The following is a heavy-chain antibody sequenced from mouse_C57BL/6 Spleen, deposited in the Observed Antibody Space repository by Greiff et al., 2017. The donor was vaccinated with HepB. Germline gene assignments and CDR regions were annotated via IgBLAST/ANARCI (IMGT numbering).Heavy chain of an antibody. CDR2: ISNLAYSI. CDR3: AIYYSNYGGFAY. D-gene: IGHD2-5*01. CDR1: GFTFSDYG. J-gene: IGHJ3*01. Sequence: EVKVVESGGGLVQPGGSLKLSCAASGFTFSDYGMAWVRQAPRKGPEWVAFISNLAYSIYYADTVTGRFTISRENAKNTLYLEMSSLRSEDTAMYYCAIYYSNYGGFAYWGQGTLVTVSA. V-gene: IGHV5-15*01.